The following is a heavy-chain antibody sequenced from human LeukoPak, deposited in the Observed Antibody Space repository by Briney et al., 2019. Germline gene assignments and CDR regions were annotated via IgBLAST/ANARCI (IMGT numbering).Heavy chain of an antibody. J-gene: IGHJ4*02. V-gene: IGHV5-51*01. CDR1: GYSFTNYW. CDR3: ARGASGYSSNRCLVPFDF. Sequence: GESLQISCQGSGYSFTNYWIGWVRPMPGRGLEWIGNIYPGDSDTKYHPSLEGQVTISADRSINTAYLQWSGLKAADTGIYFCARGASGYSSNRCLVPFDFWGQGTLVTVSS. CDR2: IYPGDSDT. D-gene: IGHD6-13*01.